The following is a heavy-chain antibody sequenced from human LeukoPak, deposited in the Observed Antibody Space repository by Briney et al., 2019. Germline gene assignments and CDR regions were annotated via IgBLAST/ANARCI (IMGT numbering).Heavy chain of an antibody. Sequence: GGSLRLSCAASGFTVSSNYMSWVRQAPGKGLEWVSVIYSGGSTYYADSVKGRFTISRDNSKNTLYLQMNSLRAEDTAVYYCARATSTVITGPHWGQGTLVTVSS. CDR2: IYSGGST. V-gene: IGHV3-53*01. J-gene: IGHJ4*02. D-gene: IGHD4-17*01. CDR3: ARATSTVITGPH. CDR1: GFTVSSNY.